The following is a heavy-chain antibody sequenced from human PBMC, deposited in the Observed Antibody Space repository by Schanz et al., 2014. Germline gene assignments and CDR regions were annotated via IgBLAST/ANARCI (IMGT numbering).Heavy chain of an antibody. CDR3: ARLIHCGGDCYSSDGADSDC. CDR2: ITPHTDGT. Sequence: QVQLLQSGAEVKKPGASVKVSCKASGYTFTDYYMHWVRQAPGQGLEWMGRITPHTDGTDYAQKFQGRVAMTSDASISTAYMELSSLTSDDTAVYYCARLIHCGGDCYSSDGADSDCWGQGTLVTVSS. D-gene: IGHD2-21*01. J-gene: IGHJ4*02. V-gene: IGHV1-2*06. CDR1: GYTFTDYY.